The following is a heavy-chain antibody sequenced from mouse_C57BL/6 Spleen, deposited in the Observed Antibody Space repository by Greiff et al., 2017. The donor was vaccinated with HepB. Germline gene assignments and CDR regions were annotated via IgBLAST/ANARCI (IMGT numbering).Heavy chain of an antibody. D-gene: IGHD2-3*01. Sequence: VQLKESGPELVKPGDSVKISCKASGYSFTGYFMNWVMQSHGKSLEWIGRINPYNGDTFYNQKFKGKATLTVDKSSSTAHMELRSLTSEDSAVYYCARDGYSDWYFDVWGTGTTVTVSS. V-gene: IGHV1-20*01. CDR2: INPYNGDT. CDR3: ARDGYSDWYFDV. CDR1: GYSFTGYF. J-gene: IGHJ1*03.